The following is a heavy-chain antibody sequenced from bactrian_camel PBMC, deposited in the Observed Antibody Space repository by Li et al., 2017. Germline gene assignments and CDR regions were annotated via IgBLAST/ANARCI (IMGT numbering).Heavy chain of an antibody. CDR1: GLSDGDYC. Sequence: HVQLVESGGGSVQAGGSLRLSCVASGLSDGDYCMAWFRQAPGNQRERVASIKRDGSTWYADSMKGRFTISKDSAKNTLYLQMDSLKPEDTAIYYCAEESLLSFGRSGRRPGGAYVPSHWGQGTQVTVS. V-gene: IGHV3S26*01. J-gene: IGHJ4*01. CDR3: AEESLLSFGRSGRRPGGAYVPSH. D-gene: IGHD3*01. CDR2: SIKRDGST.